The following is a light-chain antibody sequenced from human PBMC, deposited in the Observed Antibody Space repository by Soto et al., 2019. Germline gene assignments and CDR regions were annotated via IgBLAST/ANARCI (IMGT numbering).Light chain of an antibody. CDR3: HQPNSSPFT. V-gene: IGKV1-12*01. Sequence: DVQMTQSPSAVSASVGDRVTITCRASHDISSSLAWYQQKPGKAPRLLIYDASSLQRGVPSRFSGSGSGTDFSLTISSLQPEDFATYYCHQPNSSPFTFGPGTKVDIK. CDR2: DAS. J-gene: IGKJ3*01. CDR1: HDISSS.